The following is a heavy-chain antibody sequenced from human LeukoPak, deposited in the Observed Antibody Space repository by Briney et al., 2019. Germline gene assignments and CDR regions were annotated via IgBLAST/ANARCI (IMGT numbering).Heavy chain of an antibody. CDR1: GFTFSSYG. CDR2: SSSSSRTI. CDR3: ARSLVVGATYPYH. Sequence: GGSLRLSCPASGFTFSSYGMTWVRQAPGKGLEWVSYSSSSSRTIYFVDSVKGRFTISRDNAKTSLYLQLNSLRAEDTAVYYCARSLVVGATYPYHWGQGTLVTVSS. V-gene: IGHV3-48*01. D-gene: IGHD1-26*01. J-gene: IGHJ5*02.